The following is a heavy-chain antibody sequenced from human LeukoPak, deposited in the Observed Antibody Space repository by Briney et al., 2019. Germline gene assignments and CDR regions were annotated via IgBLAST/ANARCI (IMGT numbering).Heavy chain of an antibody. CDR3: AKGLWNSGYDYGIDC. V-gene: IGHV3-23*01. CDR1: GFTFSSYA. D-gene: IGHD5-12*01. Sequence: PGGSLRLSCAASGFTFSSYAMSWVRQAPGKGLEWVSAISGSGGSTYYADSVKGRFTISRDNAKNSLYLQMNSLRTEDTALYYCAKGLWNSGYDYGIDCWGQGTPVTVSS. J-gene: IGHJ4*02. CDR2: ISGSGGST.